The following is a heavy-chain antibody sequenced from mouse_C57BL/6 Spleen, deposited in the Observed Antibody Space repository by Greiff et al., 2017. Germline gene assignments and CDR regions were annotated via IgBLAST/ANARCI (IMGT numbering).Heavy chain of an antibody. CDR2: IDPETGGT. J-gene: IGHJ2*01. Sequence: VQLQQSGAELVRPGASVTLSCKASGYTFTDYEMHWVKQTPVHGLEWIGAIDPETGGTAYNQKFKGKAILTADKSSSTAYMELRSLTSEDSAVYYCTRNGAYGNHYLDDWGQGTTLTVSS. D-gene: IGHD2-1*01. CDR1: GYTFTDYE. V-gene: IGHV1-15*01. CDR3: TRNGAYGNHYLDD.